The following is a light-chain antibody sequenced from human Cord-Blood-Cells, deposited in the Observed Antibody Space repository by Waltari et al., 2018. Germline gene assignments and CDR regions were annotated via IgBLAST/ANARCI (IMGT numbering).Light chain of an antibody. CDR2: DVS. J-gene: IGLJ1*01. Sequence: QSALTQPASVSGSPGQSITISCTGTSSDVGGYNYVSWYQQHPVKPPKLMIYDVSNRPSGVSNRFSGSKSGNTASLTISGLQAEDEADYYCSSYTSSSTLVFGTGTKVTVL. CDR3: SSYTSSSTLV. CDR1: SSDVGGYNY. V-gene: IGLV2-14*01.